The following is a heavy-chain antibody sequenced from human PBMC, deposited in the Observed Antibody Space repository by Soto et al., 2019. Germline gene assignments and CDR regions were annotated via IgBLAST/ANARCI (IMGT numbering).Heavy chain of an antibody. J-gene: IGHJ4*02. CDR2: INHSGST. Sequence: SETLSLTCAVYGGSFSGYYWSWIRQPPGKGLEWIGEINHSGSTNYNPSLKSRVTISVDTSKNQFSLKLSSVTAADTAVYYCATLSRFWGSYRGGYWGQGTLVTVSS. D-gene: IGHD3-16*02. CDR3: ATLSRFWGSYRGGY. CDR1: GGSFSGYY. V-gene: IGHV4-34*01.